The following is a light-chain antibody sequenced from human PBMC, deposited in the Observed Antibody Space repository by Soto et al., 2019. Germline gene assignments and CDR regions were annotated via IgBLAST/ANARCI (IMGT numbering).Light chain of an antibody. V-gene: IGLV2-14*01. CDR1: GSDVGGYNY. Sequence: QSALTQPASVSGSPGQSITISCTGTGSDVGGYNYVSWYQQHPGKAPKLMIYEVSNRPSGVSDRFSGSKSAKTASLTISGLQAEDEADYYCSSYTSSSTLVFGGGTKLTVL. J-gene: IGLJ3*02. CDR2: EVS. CDR3: SSYTSSSTLV.